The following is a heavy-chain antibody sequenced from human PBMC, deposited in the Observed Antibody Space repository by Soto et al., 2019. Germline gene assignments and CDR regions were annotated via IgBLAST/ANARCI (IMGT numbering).Heavy chain of an antibody. D-gene: IGHD6-19*01. CDR3: AKPVAGTGDGMDV. J-gene: IGHJ6*02. CDR2: ISWNSGSI. Sequence: EVQLVESGGGLVQPGRSLRLSCAASGFTFDDYAMHCVRQAPGKGLEWVSGISWNSGSIGYADSVKGRFTISRDNAKNYLYLQMNSLRAEDTALYYCAKPVAGTGDGMDVWGQGTTGNVSS. CDR1: GFTFDDYA. V-gene: IGHV3-9*01.